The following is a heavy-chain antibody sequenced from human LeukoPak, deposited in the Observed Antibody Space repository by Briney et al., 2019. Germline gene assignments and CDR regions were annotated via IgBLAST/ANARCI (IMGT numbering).Heavy chain of an antibody. Sequence: GGSLRLSCAASGLTFSSYAMHWVRQAPGKGLEWVAVISYDGSNKYYADSVKGRFTISRDNSKNTLYLQMDSLRAEDTAVYYCARAPTRAEPFDYWGQGTLVTVSS. D-gene: IGHD1-14*01. V-gene: IGHV3-30-3*01. CDR2: ISYDGSNK. CDR1: GLTFSSYA. J-gene: IGHJ4*02. CDR3: ARAPTRAEPFDY.